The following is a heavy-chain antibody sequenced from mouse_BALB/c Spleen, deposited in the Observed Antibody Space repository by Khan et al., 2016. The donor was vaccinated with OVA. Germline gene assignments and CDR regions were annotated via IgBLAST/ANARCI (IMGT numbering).Heavy chain of an antibody. CDR2: IDPENGDT. J-gene: IGHJ3*01. V-gene: IGHV14-1*02. Sequence: VRLQQSGAELVRPGALVKLSCKASGFNIKDYYMHWVKQRPEQGLVWIGRIDPENGDTIYDPKFQDKASITSDTSSNTAYLQLSSLTSEDTAVYYCARDGYSPWFAYWGQGTLVTVSP. CDR1: GFNIKDYY. D-gene: IGHD2-3*01. CDR3: ARDGYSPWFAY.